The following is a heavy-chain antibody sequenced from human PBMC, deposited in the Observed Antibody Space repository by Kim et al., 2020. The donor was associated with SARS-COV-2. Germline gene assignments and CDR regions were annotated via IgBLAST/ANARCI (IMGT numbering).Heavy chain of an antibody. Sequence: GGSLRLSCAASGFTFSSYSMNWVRQAPGKGLEWVSSISSSSSYIYYADSVKGRFTISRDNAKNSLYLQMNSLRAEDTAVYYCARFPYPYYGSGSYKEYYYYGMDVWGQGTTVTVSS. CDR3: ARFPYPYYGSGSYKEYYYYGMDV. V-gene: IGHV3-21*01. CDR2: ISSSSSYI. CDR1: GFTFSSYS. J-gene: IGHJ6*02. D-gene: IGHD3-10*01.